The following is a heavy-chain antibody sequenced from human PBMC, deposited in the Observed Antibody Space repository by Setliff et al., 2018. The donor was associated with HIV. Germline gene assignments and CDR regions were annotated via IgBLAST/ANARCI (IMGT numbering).Heavy chain of an antibody. V-gene: IGHV4-34*01. CDR3: AKGVAGLQYYYYYMDV. CDR2: ITHSGST. CDR1: GGSLNGYY. Sequence: SETLSLTCAVYGGSLNGYYWTWIRQPPGKGLEWIGEITHSGSTNYNPSLETRVTISVDTSKNQFSLKLSSVTAADTAVYYCAKGVAGLQYYYYYMDVWGKGTTVTVSS. J-gene: IGHJ6*03. D-gene: IGHD6-19*01.